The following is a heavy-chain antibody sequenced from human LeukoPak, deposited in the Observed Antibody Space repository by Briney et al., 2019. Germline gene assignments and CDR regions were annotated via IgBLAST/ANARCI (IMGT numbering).Heavy chain of an antibody. D-gene: IGHD2-2*01. Sequence: GGSLRLSCAASGFTFSNYWMSWVRQAPGKGLEWVANIKEDGSEKNYVDSVKGRFTISRDNAKSSVYLQMNSLRAEDTGVHYCAREYYSSIDYWGQGTLVTVSS. CDR1: GFTFSNYW. J-gene: IGHJ4*02. CDR3: AREYYSSIDY. V-gene: IGHV3-7*01. CDR2: IKEDGSEK.